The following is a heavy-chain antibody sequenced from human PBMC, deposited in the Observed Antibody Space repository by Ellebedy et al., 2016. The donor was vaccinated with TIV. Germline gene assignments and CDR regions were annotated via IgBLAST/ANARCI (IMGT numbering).Heavy chain of an antibody. Sequence: GESLKISCAASCFTFSDYWLSCVRQAPGKGLEWLSNIKYDGSEKYYVGSVKGRFTISRDNSKNTLYLQMNSLRAEDTAVYYCAKEIDYWGQGTLVTVSS. CDR3: AKEIDY. J-gene: IGHJ4*02. CDR2: IKYDGSEK. V-gene: IGHV3-7*05. CDR1: CFTFSDYW.